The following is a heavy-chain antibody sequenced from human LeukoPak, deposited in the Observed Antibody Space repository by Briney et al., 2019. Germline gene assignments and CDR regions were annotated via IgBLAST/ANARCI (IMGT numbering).Heavy chain of an antibody. CDR1: GFTFSDYY. CDR3: ARDHYRSVTHDAFDI. J-gene: IGHJ3*02. CDR2: ISSSGSTI. V-gene: IGHV3-11*01. Sequence: GGSPRLSCAASGFTFSDYYMSWIRQAPGKGLEWVSYISSSGSTIYYADSVKGRFTTSRDNAKNSLYLQMNSLRAEDTAVYYCARDHYRSVTHDAFDIWGQGTMVTVSS. D-gene: IGHD4-23*01.